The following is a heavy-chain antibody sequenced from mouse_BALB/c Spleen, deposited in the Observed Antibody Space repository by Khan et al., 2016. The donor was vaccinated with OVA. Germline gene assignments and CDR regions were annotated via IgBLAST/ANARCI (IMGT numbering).Heavy chain of an antibody. V-gene: IGHV2-2*02. CDR3: ARRGYDYGRGALFAY. Sequence: QVQLKQSGPGLVQPSQSLSITCTVSGFSLTNYSVHWVRQSPGKGLEWLGVIWSAGSTDYNAAFISRLTIRKDNSGSQVFFKMNSLQPNDTAIYYCARRGYDYGRGALFAYWGQGTLVTVSA. J-gene: IGHJ3*01. CDR2: IWSAGST. CDR1: GFSLTNYS. D-gene: IGHD2-4*01.